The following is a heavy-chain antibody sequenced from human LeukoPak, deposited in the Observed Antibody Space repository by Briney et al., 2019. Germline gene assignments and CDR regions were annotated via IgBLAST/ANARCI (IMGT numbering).Heavy chain of an antibody. D-gene: IGHD3-22*01. CDR2: ISSSGSTI. J-gene: IGHJ4*02. V-gene: IGHV3-11*01. CDR1: GFTFSDYY. CDR3: ARGLYYYDSSGSIPYGY. Sequence: TGGSLRLSCAASGFTFSDYYMSWIRQAPGKGLEWVSYISSSGSTIYYADSVKGRFTISRDNAKNSLYLQMNSLRAEDTAVYYCARGLYYYDSSGSIPYGYWGQGTLVTVSS.